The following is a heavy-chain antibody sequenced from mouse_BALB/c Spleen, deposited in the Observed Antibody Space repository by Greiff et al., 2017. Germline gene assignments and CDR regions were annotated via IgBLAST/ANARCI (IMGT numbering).Heavy chain of an antibody. J-gene: IGHJ2*01. V-gene: IGHV1S82*01. CDR1: GFSFTSYW. CDR2: IHPSDSDT. CDR3: AGGLDY. Sequence: QVQLQQPGAELVRPGASVKLSCTASGFSFTSYWMNWVQQRPGQGLEWIGMIHPSDSDTRLTQKFKDKATFTVDKSSSTAYMQLSSPTSEATAVYYFAGGLDYWGQGTTLTVSS. D-gene: IGHD1-1*01.